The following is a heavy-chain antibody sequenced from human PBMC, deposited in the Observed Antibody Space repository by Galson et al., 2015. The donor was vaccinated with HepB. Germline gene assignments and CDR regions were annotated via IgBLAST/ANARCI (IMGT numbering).Heavy chain of an antibody. J-gene: IGHJ4*02. Sequence: ETLSLTCAVSGASIRTLDWWSWVRQSPRKRLEWIGQIYHSGDANYNPSFKSRVTMSVDTSKNQFSLKLTSVTAADTATYYCARDWIRDGASYYFDYWGQGTLVTVSS. CDR2: IYHSGDA. D-gene: IGHD5-24*01. CDR3: ARDWIRDGASYYFDY. V-gene: IGHV4/OR15-8*01. CDR1: GASIRTLDW.